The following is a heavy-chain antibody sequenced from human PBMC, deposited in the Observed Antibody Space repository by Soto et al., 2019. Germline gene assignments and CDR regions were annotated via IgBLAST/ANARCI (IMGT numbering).Heavy chain of an antibody. V-gene: IGHV4-31*11. CDR1: GDSLNSGDYY. D-gene: IGHD5-18*01. CDR2: IHHSGRT. J-gene: IGHJ2*01. CDR3: ARDYDVNTAVDYWYFDL. Sequence: QVQFQESGPGLVKPSQTLSLTCAVFGDSLNSGDYYWTWIRQHAGKGLEWIGHIHHSGRTHYNPSLMSRVDISLDTSKNQFSLKVNSVTAADTAIYYCARDYDVNTAVDYWYFDLWGRGTLVTVSS.